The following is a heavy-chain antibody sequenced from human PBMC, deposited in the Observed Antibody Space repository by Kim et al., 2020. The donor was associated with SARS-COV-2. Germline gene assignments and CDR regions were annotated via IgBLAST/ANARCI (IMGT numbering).Heavy chain of an antibody. J-gene: IGHJ4*02. CDR3: ARSGFGWSDLGFDY. D-gene: IGHD6-19*01. Sequence: SPKFQGRVPMTRDTSASTAYMELSSLRSEDTAVYYCARSGFGWSDLGFDYWGQGTLVTVSS. V-gene: IGHV1-3*01.